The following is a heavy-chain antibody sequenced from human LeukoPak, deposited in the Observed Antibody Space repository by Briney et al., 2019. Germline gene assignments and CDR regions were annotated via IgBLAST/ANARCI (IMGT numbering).Heavy chain of an antibody. D-gene: IGHD3-22*01. Sequence: ASVTVSCEASGYTFTSYGISWVRQAPGQGLEWMGWISAYNGNTNYAQKLQDRVTMTTDTSTSTAYMELRSLRSDDTAVYYCARAGEVDSSGYYYDFDYWGQGTLVTVSS. CDR3: ARAGEVDSSGYYYDFDY. CDR2: ISAYNGNT. CDR1: GYTFTSYG. V-gene: IGHV1-18*01. J-gene: IGHJ4*02.